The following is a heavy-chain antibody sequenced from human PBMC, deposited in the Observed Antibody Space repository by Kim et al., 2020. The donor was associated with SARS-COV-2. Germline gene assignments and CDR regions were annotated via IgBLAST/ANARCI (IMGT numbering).Heavy chain of an antibody. J-gene: IGHJ5*02. D-gene: IGHD3-10*01. CDR1: DGSFSGYY. CDR3: ARGVGVDRGGNWFDP. CDR2: INHSGST. V-gene: IGHV4-34*01. Sequence: SETLSLTCAVYDGSFSGYYWSWIRQPPGKGLEWIGEINHSGSTNYNPSLKSRVTISVDTSKNQFSLKLSSVTAADTAVYYCARGVGVDRGGNWFDPWGQGTLVTVSS.